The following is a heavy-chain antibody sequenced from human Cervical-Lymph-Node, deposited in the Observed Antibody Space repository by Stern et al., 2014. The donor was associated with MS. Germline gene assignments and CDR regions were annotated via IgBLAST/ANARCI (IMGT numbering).Heavy chain of an antibody. CDR1: GDTFSSYA. D-gene: IGHD1-26*01. CDR2: ITPVFGTT. V-gene: IGHV1-69*06. CDR3: ARGGGLVGYFDY. J-gene: IGHJ4*02. Sequence: HVQLVQSGAEVKKPWSSVTVSCKASGDTFSSYAINWVRQVPGQGLERKGGITPVFGTTNYAQKFQGRVTITADKSTNTAYMELMTLRSEDTAVYYCARGGGLVGYFDYWGQGTLVSVSS.